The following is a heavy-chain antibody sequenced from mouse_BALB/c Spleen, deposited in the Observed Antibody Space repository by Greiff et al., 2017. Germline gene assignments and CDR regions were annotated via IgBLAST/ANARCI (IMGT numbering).Heavy chain of an antibody. CDR2: ISSGSSTI. D-gene: IGHD1-1*01. CDR1: GFTFSSFG. J-gene: IGHJ4*01. V-gene: IGHV5-17*02. Sequence: EVQGVESGGGLVQPGGSRKLSCAASGFTFSSFGMHWVRQAPEKGLEWVAYISSGSSTIYYADTVKGRFTISRDNPKNTLFLQMTSLRTEDTAMYYCARRYYGSSYYYAMDYWGQGTSVTVSS. CDR3: ARRYYGSSYYYAMDY.